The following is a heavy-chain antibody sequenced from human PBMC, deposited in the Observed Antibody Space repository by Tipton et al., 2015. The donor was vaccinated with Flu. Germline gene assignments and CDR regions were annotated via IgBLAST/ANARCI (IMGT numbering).Heavy chain of an antibody. J-gene: IGHJ4*02. CDR1: GGSISSGSYY. Sequence: TLSLTCTVSGGSISSGSYYCSWIRQPAGKGLEWIVRIYTSGSTNYNPSLKSRVTISVDTSKNQFSLKLSSVTAADTAVYYCARSVWGTPYFDYWGQGTLVTVSS. CDR3: ARSVWGTPYFDY. CDR2: IYTSGST. V-gene: IGHV4-61*02. D-gene: IGHD3-16*01.